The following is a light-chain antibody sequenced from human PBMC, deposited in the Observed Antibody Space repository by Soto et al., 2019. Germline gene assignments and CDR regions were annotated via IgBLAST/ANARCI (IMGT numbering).Light chain of an antibody. Sequence: EIVLTQSPGTLSLSPGERATLSCRASQSVSSSYLAWYQQKPGQAPRLLIYGASSRATGIPDRFSGSGSGTDFTLTISRLVPEDFAVYYCQQYGSSPPDTFGQGTRLEIK. CDR3: QQYGSSPPDT. CDR1: QSVSSSY. J-gene: IGKJ5*01. V-gene: IGKV3-20*01. CDR2: GAS.